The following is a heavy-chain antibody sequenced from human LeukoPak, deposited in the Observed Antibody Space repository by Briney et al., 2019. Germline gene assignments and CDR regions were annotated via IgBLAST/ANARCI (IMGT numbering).Heavy chain of an antibody. Sequence: GGSLRLSCAASGFTFSSYSMNWVRQAPGKGLEWVSSISSSSSYIYYADSVKSRFTISRDNAKNSLYLQMNSLRAEDTAVYYCARDVKGRITMVRGVTYYYMDVWGKGTTVTVSS. CDR1: GFTFSSYS. J-gene: IGHJ6*03. CDR3: ARDVKGRITMVRGVTYYYMDV. D-gene: IGHD3-10*01. CDR2: ISSSSSYI. V-gene: IGHV3-21*01.